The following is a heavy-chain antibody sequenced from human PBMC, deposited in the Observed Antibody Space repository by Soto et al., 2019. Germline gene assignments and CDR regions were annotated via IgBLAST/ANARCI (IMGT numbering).Heavy chain of an antibody. CDR2: IQYDGSKK. D-gene: IGHD3-22*01. CDR3: ARGVHYYGSSGYYDYYHGMGV. V-gene: IGHV3-30-3*01. CDR1: GFTFSSYA. J-gene: IGHJ6*02. Sequence: GASVTLSCPASGFTFSSYAMHWARQAPGKGVEWGDVIQYDGSKKYYAGSVKGRFTILRDKSKNTLYPQINSLRAEDTAVYYGARGVHYYGSSGYYDYYHGMGVWGQGT.